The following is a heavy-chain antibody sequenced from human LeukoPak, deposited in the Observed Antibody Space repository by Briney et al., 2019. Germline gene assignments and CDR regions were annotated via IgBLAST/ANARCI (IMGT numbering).Heavy chain of an antibody. CDR2: IYYSGST. J-gene: IGHJ4*02. CDR1: GGSISSYY. Sequence: PSETLSLTCTVSGGSISSYYWSWIRQPPGKGLEWIGYIYYSGSTNYNLSLKSRVTISVDTSKNQFSLKLSSVIAADTAVYYCASLHYYDSRPYFDYWGQGTLVTVSS. CDR3: ASLHYYDSRPYFDY. D-gene: IGHD3-22*01. V-gene: IGHV4-59*08.